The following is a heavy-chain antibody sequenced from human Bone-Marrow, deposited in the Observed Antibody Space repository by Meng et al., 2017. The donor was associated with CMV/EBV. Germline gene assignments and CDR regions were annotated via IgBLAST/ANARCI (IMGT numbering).Heavy chain of an antibody. Sequence: SETLSLTCTVSGGSVSSGSYYWSWIRQPPGKGLEWIGYIYYSGSTNYNPSLKSRVTISVDTSKNQFSLKLSSVTAADTAVYYCARSHYGGNSRDAFDIWGQGTMVT. CDR1: GGSVSSGSYY. V-gene: IGHV4-61*01. J-gene: IGHJ3*02. CDR3: ARSHYGGNSRDAFDI. CDR2: IYYSGST. D-gene: IGHD4-23*01.